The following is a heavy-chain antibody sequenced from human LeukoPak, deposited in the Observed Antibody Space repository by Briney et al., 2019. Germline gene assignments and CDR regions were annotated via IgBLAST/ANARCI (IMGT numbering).Heavy chain of an antibody. CDR2: MNPNSGNT. D-gene: IGHD3-10*01. Sequence: ASVKVSCKASGYTFTSYDINWVRQATGQGLEWMGWMNPNSGNTGYAQKFQGRVTITRNTSISTAYMELSSLRSEDTAVYYCARALMAEYYFDYWGQGTLVTVSS. CDR1: GYTFTSYD. J-gene: IGHJ4*02. V-gene: IGHV1-8*03. CDR3: ARALMAEYYFDY.